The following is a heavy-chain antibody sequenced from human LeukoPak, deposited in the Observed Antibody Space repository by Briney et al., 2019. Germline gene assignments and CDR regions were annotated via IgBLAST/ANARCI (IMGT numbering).Heavy chain of an antibody. D-gene: IGHD1-26*01. CDR2: IYHSGST. CDR1: GYSISSGYC. Sequence: SETLSLTCTVSGYSISSGYCWGWIRQPSGKGLEWIGSIYHSGSTYYNPSLKSRVTISVDTSKNQFSLKLSSVTAADTAVYYCARDQLGIVGALGYFDYWGQGTLVTVSS. V-gene: IGHV4-38-2*02. J-gene: IGHJ4*02. CDR3: ARDQLGIVGALGYFDY.